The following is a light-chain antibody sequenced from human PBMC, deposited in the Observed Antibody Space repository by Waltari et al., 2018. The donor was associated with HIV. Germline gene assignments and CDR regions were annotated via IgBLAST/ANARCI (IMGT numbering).Light chain of an antibody. V-gene: IGLV1-47*01. CDR1: SSNIGSNS. Sequence: QSVLPQPPSASGTPGQRVPISCSGSSSNIGSNSVYWYQLLPGTAPKLLIYRNHRRPSGVPDRFSGSKSGTSASRAISGLRSEDEADYYCAAWDDSLGGCVFGGGTKLTIL. CDR2: RNH. J-gene: IGLJ3*02. CDR3: AAWDDSLGGCV.